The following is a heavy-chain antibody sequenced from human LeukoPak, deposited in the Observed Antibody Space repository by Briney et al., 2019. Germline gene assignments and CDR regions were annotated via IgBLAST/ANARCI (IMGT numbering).Heavy chain of an antibody. CDR3: AAPDCSGGSCYPGYYYYYYMDV. J-gene: IGHJ6*03. CDR2: ISGSGGST. V-gene: IGHV3-23*01. Sequence: GGSLRLSCAASGFTFSSYAMSWVRQAPGKGLEWVSAISGSGGSTYYADSVKGRFTISRDNSKNPLYLQMNSLRAEDTAVYYCAAPDCSGGSCYPGYYYYYYMDVWGKGTTVTVSS. D-gene: IGHD2-15*01. CDR1: GFTFSSYA.